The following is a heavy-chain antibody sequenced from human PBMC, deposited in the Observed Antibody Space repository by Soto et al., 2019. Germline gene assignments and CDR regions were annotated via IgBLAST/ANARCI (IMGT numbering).Heavy chain of an antibody. CDR1: GGSFSGYY. V-gene: IGHV4-34*01. D-gene: IGHD3-22*01. CDR2: ISRSGTT. Sequence: SETLSLTCGVYGGSFSGYYWSWIRQPPGKGLEWIGEISRSGTTNYNPSLKSRVTISVDTSKNQFSLRLNSVTAADTAIYYCARGPYYYDSSAYYYALAFDIWGQGTLVTVS. J-gene: IGHJ3*02. CDR3: ARGPYYYDSSAYYYALAFDI.